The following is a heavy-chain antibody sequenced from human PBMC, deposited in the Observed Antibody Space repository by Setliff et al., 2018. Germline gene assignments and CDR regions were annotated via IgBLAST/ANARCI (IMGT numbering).Heavy chain of an antibody. CDR3: ARAASDWAAAGEFNY. CDR1: GGSISSYY. CDR2: IYSSGST. J-gene: IGHJ4*02. D-gene: IGHD6-13*01. V-gene: IGHV4-59*06. Sequence: SETLSLTCTVSGGSISSYYWSWIRQPAGKGLEWIGYIYSSGSTYYNPSLKSRVSISVDTSKNQFSLNLRSVTAADTAVYYCARAASDWAAAGEFNYWGQGTLVTVSS.